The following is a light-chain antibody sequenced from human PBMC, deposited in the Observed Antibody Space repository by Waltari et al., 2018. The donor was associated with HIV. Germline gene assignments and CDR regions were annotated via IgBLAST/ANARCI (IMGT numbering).Light chain of an antibody. J-gene: IGLJ1*01. Sequence: QSALTQEASVSGSLGLSITISCNRTSGHIGKYNIVSWYQQHPGKAPKLLIYEVTKRPSGISSRFSGSKSDTTASLTISGLQAEDEADYFCCSYAGTQNFFLFGSGT. CDR2: EVT. CDR1: SGHIGKYNI. CDR3: CSYAGTQNFFL. V-gene: IGLV2-23*02.